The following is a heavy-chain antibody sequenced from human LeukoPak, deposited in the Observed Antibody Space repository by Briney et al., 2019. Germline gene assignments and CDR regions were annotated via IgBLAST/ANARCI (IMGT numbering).Heavy chain of an antibody. CDR2: LLYDGSRE. Sequence: GRSLRLSCVASGFTFNRCGMHWVRHAPGKGLEWVARLLYDGSREYYADSVEGRFTIARDNSKNTLYLEMNSLREEDTAVYYCVKSSGTEDYGMDAWGQGTTVTVSS. J-gene: IGHJ6*02. V-gene: IGHV3-30*18. CDR1: GFTFNRCG. CDR3: VKSSGTEDYGMDA. D-gene: IGHD3-10*01.